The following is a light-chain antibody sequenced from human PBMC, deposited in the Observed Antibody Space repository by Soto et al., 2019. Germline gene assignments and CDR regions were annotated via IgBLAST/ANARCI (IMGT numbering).Light chain of an antibody. V-gene: IGKV3-20*01. J-gene: IGKJ4*01. Sequence: EIVLTQSPGTLSLSPGERATLSCRASQSVSSEYLAWYQQNPGQAPRLLIYSASTRATGTPDRFSGSGSGTDFTLTINRVEPEDFAVYYCQQFGSSPLTFGGGTKVEIK. CDR1: QSVSSEY. CDR2: SAS. CDR3: QQFGSSPLT.